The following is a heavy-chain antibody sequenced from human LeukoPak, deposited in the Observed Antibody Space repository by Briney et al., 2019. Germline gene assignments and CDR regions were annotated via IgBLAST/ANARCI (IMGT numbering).Heavy chain of an antibody. CDR2: INHSGST. CDR3: ARGPIVVVPAAMPREDD. D-gene: IGHD2-2*01. CDR1: GGSFSGYY. J-gene: IGHJ4*02. V-gene: IGHV4-34*01. Sequence: PSETLSLTCAVYGGSFSGYYWSWIRQPPGKGLEWIGEINHSGSTNYNPSLKSRVTISVDTSKNQFSLKLSSVTAADTAVYYCARGPIVVVPAAMPREDDWGQGTLVTVSS.